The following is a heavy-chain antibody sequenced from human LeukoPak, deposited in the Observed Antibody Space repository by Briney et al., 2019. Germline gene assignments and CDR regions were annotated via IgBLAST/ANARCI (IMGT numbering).Heavy chain of an antibody. J-gene: IGHJ4*02. CDR3: ARGQGGRGSSFDY. Sequence: NPGGSLRLSCAASGFTFSSYSMNWVRQAPGKGLEWVSSISSSSSYIYYADSVKGRFTISRDNAKNSLYLQMSSLRAEDTAVYYCARGQGGRGSSFDYWGQGTLVIVSS. CDR2: ISSSSSYI. V-gene: IGHV3-21*01. CDR1: GFTFSSYS. D-gene: IGHD2-15*01.